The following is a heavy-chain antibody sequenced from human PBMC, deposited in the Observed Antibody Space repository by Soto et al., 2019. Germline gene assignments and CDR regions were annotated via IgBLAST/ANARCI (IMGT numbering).Heavy chain of an antibody. V-gene: IGHV3-30-3*01. D-gene: IGHD3-22*01. Sequence: QVQLVQSGAEVKKPGSSVKVSCKASGGTFSSYAISWVRQAPGKGLEWVAVISYDGSNKYYADSVKGRFTISRDNSKNTLYLQMNSLRAEDTAVYYCARILYYYDSSGYWGQGTLVTVSS. CDR3: ARILYYYDSSGY. CDR1: GGTFSSYA. CDR2: ISYDGSNK. J-gene: IGHJ4*02.